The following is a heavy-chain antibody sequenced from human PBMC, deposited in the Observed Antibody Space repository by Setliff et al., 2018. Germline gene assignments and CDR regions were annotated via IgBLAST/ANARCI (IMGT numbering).Heavy chain of an antibody. V-gene: IGHV1-18*01. J-gene: IGHJ6*03. CDR3: ARSPPNRGVGQGHHMDV. Sequence: ASVKVSCKTSGYIFNTFGINWMRRAPGQGLEWIGWISPYNGDRKYAQNLQDRVTMTTDTSTSTAYLEARSLRSDDTAVYYCARSPPNRGVGQGHHMDVWGKGTTVTVSS. CDR1: GYIFNTFG. D-gene: IGHD1-26*01. CDR2: ISPYNGDR.